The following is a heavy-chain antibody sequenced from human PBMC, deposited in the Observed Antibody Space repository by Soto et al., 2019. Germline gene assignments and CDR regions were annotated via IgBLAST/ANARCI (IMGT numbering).Heavy chain of an antibody. CDR2: INHSGST. CDR3: ARDGGDSSGYYPYYFDY. CDR1: GGSFSGYY. J-gene: IGHJ4*02. Sequence: SETLSLTCAVYGGSFSGYYWSWIRQPPGKGLEWIGEINHSGSTNYNPSLKSRVTISVDTSKNQFSLKLSSVTAADTAVYYCARDGGDSSGYYPYYFDYWGQGTLVTVSS. V-gene: IGHV4-34*01. D-gene: IGHD3-22*01.